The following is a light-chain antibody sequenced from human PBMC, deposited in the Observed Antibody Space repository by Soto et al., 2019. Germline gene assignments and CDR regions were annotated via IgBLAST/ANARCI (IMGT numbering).Light chain of an antibody. Sequence: EIVMTHSPATLSVSPGERATLSCRASQSVSNNLAWYQQKPGQAPRLLIYGASTRATAIPARFSGSGSGTEFTLTISSLQSEDFAVYFCQHYDNWPYTFGQGPKLEIK. CDR3: QHYDNWPYT. J-gene: IGKJ2*01. CDR1: QSVSNN. CDR2: GAS. V-gene: IGKV3-15*01.